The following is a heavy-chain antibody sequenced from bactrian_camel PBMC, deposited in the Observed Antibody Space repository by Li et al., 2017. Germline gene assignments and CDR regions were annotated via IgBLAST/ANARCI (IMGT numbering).Heavy chain of an antibody. Sequence: HVQLVESGGGLVQPGGSLRLSCAASGFTFSTYYMSWVRQAPGKGLEWVSSIYTGGGSTYYTDPVKGRFTISQDNAKTTVWLQMNSLKPEDAGIYFCAADYMAAIQPCNRWGQGTQVTVS. CDR2: IYTGGGST. D-gene: IGHD3*01. J-gene: IGHJ4*01. V-gene: IGHV3-2*01. CDR3: AADYMAAIQPCNR. CDR1: GFTFSTYY.